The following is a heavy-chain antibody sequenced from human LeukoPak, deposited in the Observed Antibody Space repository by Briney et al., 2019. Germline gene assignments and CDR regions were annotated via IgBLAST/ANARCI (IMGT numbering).Heavy chain of an antibody. CDR2: INPNSGGT. D-gene: IGHD6-19*01. J-gene: IGHJ5*02. V-gene: IGHV1-2*02. CDR1: GYTFTGYY. Sequence: ASVKVSCKASGYTFTGYYMHWVRQAPGQGLEWMGWINPNSGGTNYAQKSQGRVTMTRDTSISTAYMELSRLRSDDTAVYYCARGPSPYSSGWYAGSDWFDPWGQGTLVTVSS. CDR3: ARGPSPYSSGWYAGSDWFDP.